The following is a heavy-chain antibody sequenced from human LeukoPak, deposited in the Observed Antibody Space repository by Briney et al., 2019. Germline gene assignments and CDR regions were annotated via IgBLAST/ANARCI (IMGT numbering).Heavy chain of an antibody. CDR2: ISTTSETI. CDR1: GLRFSRYN. J-gene: IGHJ3*02. V-gene: IGHV3-48*01. D-gene: IGHD3-22*01. Sequence: GGSLRLSCTTSGLRFSRYNFNSVRQAPGKGLEWLSYISTTSETIYYGDSVKGRFNISRDNAKNFLYLQMDSLRAEDTAVYFCATYHDTTGYFKEAFEMWGQGTFVTVSS. CDR3: ATYHDTTGYFKEAFEM.